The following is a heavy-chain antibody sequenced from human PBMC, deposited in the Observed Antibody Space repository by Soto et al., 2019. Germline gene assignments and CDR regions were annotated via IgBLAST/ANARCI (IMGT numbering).Heavy chain of an antibody. J-gene: IGHJ6*02. Sequence: EVQLLESGGGLIQRGGSLRLSCTGSEFTFSNFVMSWVRQVPGKGLEWLACITASGGRTYYADSVKGRFSVSRDNSKSTLYLQLNSQEAEDTAVYHCAVHLGQNYYTLDVWGQGTTVHVSS. D-gene: IGHD1-26*01. V-gene: IGHV3-23*01. CDR1: EFTFSNFV. CDR2: ITASGGRT. CDR3: AVHLGQNYYTLDV.